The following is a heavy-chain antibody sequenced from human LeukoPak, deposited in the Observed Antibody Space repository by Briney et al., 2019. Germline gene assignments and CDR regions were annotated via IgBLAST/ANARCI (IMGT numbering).Heavy chain of an antibody. CDR1: GFTFSSYG. V-gene: IGHV3-30*03. Sequence: GGSLRLSCAASGFTFSSYGMHWVRQAPGKGLQWVALISHDGSNKYYADSVRGRFTISRDYSKNTLYLQMNSLRVEDTAVYKCARDAFMYGKGSWASLDVWGQGTTVTVSS. J-gene: IGHJ6*02. CDR3: ARDAFMYGKGSWASLDV. CDR2: ISHDGSNK. D-gene: IGHD3-10*01.